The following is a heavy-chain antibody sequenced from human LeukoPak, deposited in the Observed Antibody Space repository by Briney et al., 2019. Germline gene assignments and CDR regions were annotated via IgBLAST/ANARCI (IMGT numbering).Heavy chain of an antibody. J-gene: IGHJ4*02. CDR3: AKSGFCSGGGCSSPSDS. Sequence: GGSLRLSCAASGFTFSSYVMRWFRQAPGKGLEWVSSITSGGNTYYTNSVKGRFTISRDNSKNTLFLQMNSLRAEDTAVYFCAKSGFCSGGGCSSPSDSWGQGTLVTVSS. D-gene: IGHD2-8*02. CDR2: ITSGGNT. V-gene: IGHV3-23*01. CDR1: GFTFSSYV.